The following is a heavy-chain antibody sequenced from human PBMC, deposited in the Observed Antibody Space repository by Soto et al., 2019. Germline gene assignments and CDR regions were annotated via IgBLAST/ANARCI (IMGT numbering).Heavy chain of an antibody. CDR2: INHSGST. CDR3: ARGLPPSLYYYDSSGPRKNWFGP. Sequence: SEILSLTCAVYGGSFSGYYWSWIRQPPGKGLEWIGEINHSGSTNYNPSLKSRVTISVDTSKNQFSLKLSSVTAADTAVYYCARGLPPSLYYYDSSGPRKNWFGPWGQGTLVTVSS. J-gene: IGHJ5*02. V-gene: IGHV4-34*01. CDR1: GGSFSGYY. D-gene: IGHD3-22*01.